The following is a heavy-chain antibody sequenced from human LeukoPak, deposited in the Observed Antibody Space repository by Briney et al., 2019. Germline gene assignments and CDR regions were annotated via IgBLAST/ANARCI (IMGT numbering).Heavy chain of an antibody. CDR3: ATGRWLRLFDY. V-gene: IGHV3-66*01. CDR2: IYAGGSA. CDR1: GFTVRSTY. Sequence: PGGSLRLSCAASGFTVRSTYMSWVRQAPGKGLEWVSIIYAGGSAYYADSVKGRFTISRDNSKNTLYLRMNSLRVEDTAVYYCATGRWLRLFDYWGQGTLVTVSS. D-gene: IGHD5-24*01. J-gene: IGHJ4*02.